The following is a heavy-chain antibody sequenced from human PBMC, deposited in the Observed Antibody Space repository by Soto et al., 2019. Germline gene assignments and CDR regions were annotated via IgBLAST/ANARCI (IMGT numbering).Heavy chain of an antibody. CDR2: IVVGSGNT. J-gene: IGHJ6*02. D-gene: IGHD1-26*01. Sequence: SVNVSCKASGFTFTSSAVQWVRQARGQRLEWIGWIVVGSGNTNYAQKFQGQVTISADKSISTAYLQWSSLKASDTAMYYCARLWAGGSKAYYYGMDVWGQGTTVTVSS. V-gene: IGHV1-58*01. CDR1: GFTFTSSA. CDR3: ARLWAGGSKAYYYGMDV.